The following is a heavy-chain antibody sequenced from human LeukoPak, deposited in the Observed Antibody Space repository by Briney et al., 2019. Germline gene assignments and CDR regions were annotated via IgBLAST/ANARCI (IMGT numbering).Heavy chain of an antibody. CDR2: IYYSGST. Sequence: SQTLSLTCTVSGGSIGSGDYYWSWIRQPPGKGLEWIGYIYYSGSTYYNPSLKSRVTISVDTSKNQFSLKLSSVTAADTAVYYCARDSQTTVLTALSLWGQGTLVTVSS. V-gene: IGHV4-30-4*01. CDR3: ARDSQTTVLTALSL. CDR1: GGSIGSGDYY. J-gene: IGHJ4*02. D-gene: IGHD4-23*01.